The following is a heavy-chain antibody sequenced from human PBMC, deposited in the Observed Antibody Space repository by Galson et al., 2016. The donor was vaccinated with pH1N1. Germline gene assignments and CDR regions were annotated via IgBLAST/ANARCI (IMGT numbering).Heavy chain of an antibody. CDR3: ARAGCVSGSCRTGIHYYMDV. Sequence: SVKVSCKASGYTFTNYDINWVRQATGQGLEWMGWMNPNSGNTGYAQKFQGRVTITRNTSISTASMELSSLRSEDTALYYCARAGCVSGSCRTGIHYYMDVWGEGTTVTVTS. V-gene: IGHV1-8*01. J-gene: IGHJ6*03. CDR1: GYTFTNYD. D-gene: IGHD2-15*01. CDR2: MNPNSGNT.